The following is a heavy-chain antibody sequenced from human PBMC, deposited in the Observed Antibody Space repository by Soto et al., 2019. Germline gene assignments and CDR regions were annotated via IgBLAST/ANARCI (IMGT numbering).Heavy chain of an antibody. J-gene: IGHJ4*02. CDR1: GGSFSGYY. CDR3: ARVVGYYDSRPVRAYSYYFDY. V-gene: IGHV4-34*01. CDR2: INHSGST. Sequence: QVQLQQWGAGLLKPSETLSLTCAVYGGSFSGYYWSWIRQPPGKGLEWIGEINHSGSTNYNPSLKCRVTISVDTSKNRFCLKLSSVTAADTAVYYCARVVGYYDSRPVRAYSYYFDYWGQGTLVTVSS. D-gene: IGHD3-22*01.